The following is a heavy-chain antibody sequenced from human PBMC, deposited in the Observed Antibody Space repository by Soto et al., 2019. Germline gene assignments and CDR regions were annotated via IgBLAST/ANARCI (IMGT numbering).Heavy chain of an antibody. CDR2: IFPMYGTP. J-gene: IGHJ3*02. D-gene: IGHD5-12*01. CDR3: ARDYEYQIQEFAALDI. V-gene: IGHV1-69*01. CDR1: GGAFSRYA. Sequence: QVLLVQSGAEVKKPGSSVKVSCKASGGAFSRYAISWVRQAPGQGLEWVGGIFPMYGTPVYAQKLQGRVTLTADEATTTAYMELSGLRYEDTAFYYCARDYEYQIQEFAALDIWGQGTMVTVSS.